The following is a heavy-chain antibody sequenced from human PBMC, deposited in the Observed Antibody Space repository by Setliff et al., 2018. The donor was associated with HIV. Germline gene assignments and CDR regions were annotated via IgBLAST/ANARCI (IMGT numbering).Heavy chain of an antibody. V-gene: IGHV3-33*03. CDR1: GFTFSTYG. J-gene: IGHJ4*02. CDR3: ARTREPDPFDYDRSAFRSV. Sequence: GGSLRLSCAASGFTFSTYGMHWVRQAPGKGLEWVAIIWFDGGTSYADSVKGRFTMSRDNAKKTLYLQMNSLRAEDTAVYYCARTREPDPFDYDRSAFRSVWGQGTLVTVSS. D-gene: IGHD3-22*01. CDR2: IWFDGGTS.